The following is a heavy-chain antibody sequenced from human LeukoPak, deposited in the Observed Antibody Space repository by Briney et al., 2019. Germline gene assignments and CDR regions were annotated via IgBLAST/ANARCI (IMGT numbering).Heavy chain of an antibody. CDR3: ATTAVEMATRPAFDI. Sequence: PGGSLRLSCAGSGFSFSSYGMHWARQAPGKGLEWMAFIRSDGSNKYYADSVKGRFTISRDNSKNTLYLQMNSLRAEDTAVYYCATTAVEMATRPAFDIWGQGTMVTVSS. D-gene: IGHD5-24*01. CDR1: GFSFSSYG. CDR2: IRSDGSNK. J-gene: IGHJ3*02. V-gene: IGHV3-30*02.